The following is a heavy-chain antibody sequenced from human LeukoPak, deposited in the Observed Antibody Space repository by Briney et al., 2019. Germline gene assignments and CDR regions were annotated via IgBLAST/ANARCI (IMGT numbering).Heavy chain of an antibody. CDR1: GYSISSGYY. Sequence: KPSETLSLTCAVSGYSISSGYYWGWIRQPPGKGLEWIGSIYHSGSTYYNPSLKSRVTISVDTSNNQFSLRLSSVTAADTAMYYCARRLWGDYFDYWGQGTLVTVSS. J-gene: IGHJ4*02. V-gene: IGHV4-38-2*01. CDR2: IYHSGST. D-gene: IGHD3-16*01. CDR3: ARRLWGDYFDY.